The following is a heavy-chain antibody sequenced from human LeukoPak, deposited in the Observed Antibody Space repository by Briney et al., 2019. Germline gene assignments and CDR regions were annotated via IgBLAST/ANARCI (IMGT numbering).Heavy chain of an antibody. CDR2: ISSSSSYI. CDR3: ARDSPTAMVNY. CDR1: GFTFSSYS. V-gene: IGHV3-21*01. J-gene: IGHJ4*02. D-gene: IGHD5-18*01. Sequence: GGSLRLSCAASGFTFSSYSMNWVRQAPGKGLEWVSSISSSSSYIYYADSVKGRFTIPRDNAKNSLYLQMNSLRAEDTAVYYCARDSPTAMVNYWGQGTLVTVSS.